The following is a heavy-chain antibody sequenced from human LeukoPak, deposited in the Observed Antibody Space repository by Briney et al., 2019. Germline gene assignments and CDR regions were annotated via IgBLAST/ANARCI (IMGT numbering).Heavy chain of an antibody. D-gene: IGHD5-24*01. Sequence: PGGSLRLSCAASGFNFRDAAMTWVRQAPGKGLEWVSLISFSGNNSYYADSVKGRFTISRDNSKNTLSLQMNSLRVEDTAIYYCAKDIQLSTWGLGTMFTVSS. CDR3: AKDIQLST. J-gene: IGHJ3*01. CDR2: ISFSGNNS. CDR1: GFNFRDAA. V-gene: IGHV3-23*01.